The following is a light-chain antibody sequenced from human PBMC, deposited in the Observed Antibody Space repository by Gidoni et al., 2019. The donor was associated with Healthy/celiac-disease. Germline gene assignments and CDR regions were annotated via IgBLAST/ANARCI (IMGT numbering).Light chain of an antibody. CDR1: SSDVGSYNL. V-gene: IGLV2-23*01. CDR3: CSYAGSSTPVV. J-gene: IGLJ2*01. CDR2: EGS. Sequence: QSALTQPAPVSGSPRQSITISCTGTSSDVGSYNLVSWYQQHPGKAPKLMIYEGSKRPSGVSNRFSGSKSGNTASLTISGLQAEDEADYYCCSYAGSSTPVVFGGGTKLTVL.